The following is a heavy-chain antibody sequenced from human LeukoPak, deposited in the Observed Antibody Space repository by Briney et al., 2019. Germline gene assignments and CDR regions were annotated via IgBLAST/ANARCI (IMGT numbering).Heavy chain of an antibody. J-gene: IGHJ6*04. D-gene: IGHD3-10*02. CDR3: AELGITMIGGG. V-gene: IGHV3-48*03. CDR2: ISGSGSTI. CDR1: GFTFSSYE. Sequence: GGSLRLSCAASGFTFSSYEMNWVRQAPGKGLEWVSYISGSGSTIYYADSVKGRFTIPRDNAKNSLYLQMNSLRAEDTAVYYCAELGITMIGGGWGKGTTVSISS.